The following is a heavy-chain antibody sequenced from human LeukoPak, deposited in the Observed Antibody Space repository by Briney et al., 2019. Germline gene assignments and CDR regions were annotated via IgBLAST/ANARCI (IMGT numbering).Heavy chain of an antibody. Sequence: SETLSLTCTVSGGSISSSSYHWAWSRQPPGKRLEWIGSIYHSGSTYYNPSLKSRVTISVDTSKNQLSLKLSSVTSADTAVYFCTRGLLDYRAVRRTYYYYMDVWGKGTTVTVS. D-gene: IGHD4-11*01. CDR1: GGSISSSSYH. CDR2: IYHSGST. V-gene: IGHV4-39*07. CDR3: TRGLLDYRAVRRTYYYYMDV. J-gene: IGHJ6*03.